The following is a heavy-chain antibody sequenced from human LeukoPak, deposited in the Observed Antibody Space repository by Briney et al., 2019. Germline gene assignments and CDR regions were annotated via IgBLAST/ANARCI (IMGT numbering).Heavy chain of an antibody. J-gene: IGHJ4*02. D-gene: IGHD4-11*01. CDR2: IYPGDSDT. Sequence: GESLKISCKGSGYSFTSYWIGWVRQMPGKGLEWMGMIYPGDSDTRYSPSFQGQVTISADKSISTAYLQWSSLKASDTAMYYCARPLNAGGVMTTVSYWGQGTLVTVSS. V-gene: IGHV5-51*01. CDR1: GYSFTSYW. CDR3: ARPLNAGGVMTTVSY.